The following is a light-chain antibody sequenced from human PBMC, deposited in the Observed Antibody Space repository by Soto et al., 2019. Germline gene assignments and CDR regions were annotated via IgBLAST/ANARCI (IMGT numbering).Light chain of an antibody. J-gene: IGLJ1*01. CDR2: EDS. Sequence: QSVLTQPASMSGSPGQSITISCTGTSGDFGSYNLVSWYQQHPGKAPKLMIYEDSKRPSGVSNRFSGSKSGNTASLTISGLQAEDDSDYYCCRDVRCCTYLLGTGTNVT. V-gene: IGLV2-23*01. CDR1: SGDFGSYNL. CDR3: CRDVRCCTYL.